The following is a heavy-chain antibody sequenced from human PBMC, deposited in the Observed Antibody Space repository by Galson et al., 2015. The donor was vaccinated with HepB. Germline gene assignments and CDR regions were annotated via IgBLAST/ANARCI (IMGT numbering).Heavy chain of an antibody. J-gene: IGHJ4*02. CDR2: ISSDEIHK. D-gene: IGHD3-10*01. CDR3: ARAHSDRWYGAY. V-gene: IGHV3-30-3*01. CDR1: GFIFSSYT. Sequence: SLRLSCAASGFIFSSYTMHWVRQAPGKGLEWVALISSDEIHKIYADSVKGRFTISRDTSKNTLYLEMNSLRAEDTAVYYCARAHSDRWYGAYWGQGTLVTVAS.